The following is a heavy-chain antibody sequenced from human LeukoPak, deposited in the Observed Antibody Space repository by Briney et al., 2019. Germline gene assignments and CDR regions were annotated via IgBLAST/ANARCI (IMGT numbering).Heavy chain of an antibody. V-gene: IGHV4-39*01. CDR3: ARQLMTTHAFDI. J-gene: IGHJ3*02. CDR2: IYYSGST. Sequence: GSLRLSCAASGFTFSSYWMHWVRQPPGKGLEWIGSIYYSGSTYYNPSLKSRVTISVDTSKNQFSLKLSSVTAADTAVYYCARQLMTTHAFDIWGQGTMVTVSS. D-gene: IGHD4-17*01. CDR1: GFTFSSYW.